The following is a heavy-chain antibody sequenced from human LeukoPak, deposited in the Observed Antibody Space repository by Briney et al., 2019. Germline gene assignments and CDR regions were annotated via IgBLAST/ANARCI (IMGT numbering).Heavy chain of an antibody. CDR1: GYTFTGYY. CDR3: ARDAETATVTFGCGAFDI. CDR2: INPNSGGT. D-gene: IGHD5-18*01. J-gene: IGHJ3*02. Sequence: ASVKVSCKASGYTFTGYYMHWVRQAPGQGLEWMGWINPNSGGTNYAQKFQGRVTMTRDTSISTAYMELSRLRSDDTAVYYCARDAETATVTFGCGAFDIWGQGTMVTVSS. V-gene: IGHV1-2*02.